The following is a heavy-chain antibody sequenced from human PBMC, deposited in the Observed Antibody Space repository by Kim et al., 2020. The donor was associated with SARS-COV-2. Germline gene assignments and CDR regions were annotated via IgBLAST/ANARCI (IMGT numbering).Heavy chain of an antibody. V-gene: IGHV3-74*01. J-gene: IGHJ4*02. CDR1: GFTFSSYW. CDR2: ITSDGSST. D-gene: IGHD6-19*01. CDR3: VYLGAGIAVAGTSVN. Sequence: GGSLRLSCAASGFTFSSYWMHWVRQAPGKGLEWVSRITSDGSSTNYADSVKGRFTISRDNAKNTLYLQMNSLRAEDTAVYYCVYLGAGIAVAGTSVNWGQGTLVTVSS.